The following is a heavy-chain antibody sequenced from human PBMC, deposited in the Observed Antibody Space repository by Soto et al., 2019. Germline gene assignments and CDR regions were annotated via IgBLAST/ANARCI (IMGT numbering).Heavy chain of an antibody. J-gene: IGHJ3*02. CDR3: ARDSSGYYYVNAFDI. CDR1: GYTFTSYG. Sequence: ASVKVYCKASGYTFTSYGISWVRQAPGQGLEWMGWISAYNGNTNYAQKLQGRVTMTTDTSTSTAYMELRSLRSDDTAVYYCARDSSGYYYVNAFDIWGQGTMVTVSS. CDR2: ISAYNGNT. D-gene: IGHD3-22*01. V-gene: IGHV1-18*01.